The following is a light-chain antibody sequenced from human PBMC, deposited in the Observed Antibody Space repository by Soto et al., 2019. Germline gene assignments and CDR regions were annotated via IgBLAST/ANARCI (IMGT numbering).Light chain of an antibody. Sequence: EIVLTQSPATLSLSPGERATLSCRASQSVSYYLAWYQQKPGQAPRLLIYGASSRATGIPDRFSGSGSGTDFTLTISRLEPEDFAVYYCQQYGSSPWTFGQGTKVDIK. V-gene: IGKV3-20*01. J-gene: IGKJ1*01. CDR1: QSVSYY. CDR2: GAS. CDR3: QQYGSSPWT.